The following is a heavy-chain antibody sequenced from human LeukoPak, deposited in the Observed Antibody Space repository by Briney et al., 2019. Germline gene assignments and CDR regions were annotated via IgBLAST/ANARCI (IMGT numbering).Heavy chain of an antibody. Sequence: PGGSLRLSCAASGFTFSTYWMHWVRQAPGKGLVWVSRINSDGSSTTYADSVKGRFTISRDNAKNTLYLQMNSLRAEDTAVYYCARAHSSGWYNDYYYYMDVWGKGTTVTVSS. CDR2: INSDGSST. CDR3: ARAHSSGWYNDYYYYMDV. CDR1: GFTFSTYW. V-gene: IGHV3-74*01. D-gene: IGHD6-19*01. J-gene: IGHJ6*03.